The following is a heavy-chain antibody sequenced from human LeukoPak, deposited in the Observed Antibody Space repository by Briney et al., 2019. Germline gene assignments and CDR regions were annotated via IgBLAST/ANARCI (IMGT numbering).Heavy chain of an antibody. CDR3: ARDCARGYGDPRGAFDI. CDR1: GFTLSSYA. D-gene: IGHD4-17*01. Sequence: PGGSLRLSCAASGFTLSSYAMHWVRQAPGKGLEYVSAISSNGGSTYYANSVKGRFTISRDNSKNTLYLQMGSLRAEDMAVYYCARDCARGYGDPRGAFDIWGQGTMVTVSS. J-gene: IGHJ3*02. CDR2: ISSNGGST. V-gene: IGHV3-64*01.